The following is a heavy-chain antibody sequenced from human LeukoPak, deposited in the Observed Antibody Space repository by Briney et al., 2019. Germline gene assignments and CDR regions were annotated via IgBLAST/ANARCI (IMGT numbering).Heavy chain of an antibody. CDR2: IYSGGST. CDR1: GFTVSSNY. Sequence: GGSLRLSCAASGFTVSSNYMSWVRQAPGKGLEWVSVIYSGGSTYYADSVKGRFTISRDNSKNTLYLQMNSLRAEDTAVYYCAREVGDTPFDYWGQGTLVTVSS. CDR3: AREVGDTPFDY. J-gene: IGHJ4*02. V-gene: IGHV3-66*01. D-gene: IGHD4-17*01.